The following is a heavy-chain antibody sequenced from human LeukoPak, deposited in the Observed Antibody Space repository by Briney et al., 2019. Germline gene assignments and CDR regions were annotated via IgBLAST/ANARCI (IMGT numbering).Heavy chain of an antibody. CDR2: TYYRSKWSN. CDR3: ARVTSSVFGF. J-gene: IGHJ4*02. CDR1: GDSVSSNTVT. D-gene: IGHD5/OR15-5a*01. V-gene: IGHV6-1*01. Sequence: SQTLSLTCAISGDSVSSNTVTWNWIRQSPSRGLGWLGRTYYRSKWSNDYAVFVKSRITINPDTSKNQFSLQLNPVTPEDTAVYYCARVTSSVFGFWGQGTLVTVSS.